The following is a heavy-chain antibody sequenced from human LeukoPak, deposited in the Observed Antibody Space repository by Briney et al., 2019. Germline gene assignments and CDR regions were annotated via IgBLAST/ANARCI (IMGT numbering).Heavy chain of an antibody. V-gene: IGHV1-18*01. J-gene: IGHJ4*02. D-gene: IGHD6-13*01. CDR3: ARDNGQPLDY. CDR1: GYTFTSYD. Sequence: ASVKVSCKTSGYTFTSYDIIWVRQAPGPVRGWMGWISADNGNTKHAEKVQGRSTMTTDISTSTAYMELGSLRSDDTAVYYCARDNGQPLDYWGQGTLVTVSS. CDR2: ISADNGNT.